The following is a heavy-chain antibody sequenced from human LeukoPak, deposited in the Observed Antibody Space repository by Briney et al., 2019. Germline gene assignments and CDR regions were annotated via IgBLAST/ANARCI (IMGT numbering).Heavy chain of an antibody. D-gene: IGHD4-17*01. J-gene: IGHJ6*03. CDR3: ARDRSPSTVTTYYYYYYYMDV. V-gene: IGHV1-69*05. CDR1: GGTFSSYA. Sequence: ASVKDSCKASGGTFSSYAISWVRQAPGQGLEWMGGIIPMFGTANYAQKIQGRVTITTDESTSTAYMELSSLRSEDTAVHYCARDRSPSTVTTYYYYYYYMDVWGKGTTVTVSS. CDR2: IIPMFGTA.